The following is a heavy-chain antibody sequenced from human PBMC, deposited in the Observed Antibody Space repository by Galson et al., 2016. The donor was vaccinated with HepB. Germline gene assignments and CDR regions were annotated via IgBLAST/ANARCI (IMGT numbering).Heavy chain of an antibody. Sequence: SLRLSCAASGFTFSTYWMNWVRQAPGKGLEWVANIKQDGSEKYYVDSVKGRFTISRDNAKNSLYLQMNSLRVDDTAVYYYTRHYFSDSWGQGILVTVSS. V-gene: IGHV3-7*03. CDR1: GFTFSTYW. CDR3: TRHYFSDS. CDR2: IKQDGSEK. J-gene: IGHJ4*02. D-gene: IGHD3-3*02.